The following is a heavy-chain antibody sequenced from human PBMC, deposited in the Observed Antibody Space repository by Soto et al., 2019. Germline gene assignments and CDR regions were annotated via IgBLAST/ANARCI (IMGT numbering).Heavy chain of an antibody. CDR2: IDGDGSA. D-gene: IGHD1-1*01. Sequence: EVQLLESGGGLVQPGGSLRLSCVASGFTLSHYAMSWVRQAPGKGLEWVSVIDGDGSAKFADCVKGRLTVSRDHSKNTLYLQIDSLRAEDTAIYYCAKDAVSYNGIYDPFDIWGRGTMVTVSS. CDR1: GFTLSHYA. J-gene: IGHJ3*02. CDR3: AKDAVSYNGIYDPFDI. V-gene: IGHV3-23*01.